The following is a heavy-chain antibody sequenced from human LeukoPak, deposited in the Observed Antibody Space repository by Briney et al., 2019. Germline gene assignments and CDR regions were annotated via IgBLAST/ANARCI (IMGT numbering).Heavy chain of an antibody. CDR2: INWNGNDI. J-gene: IGHJ4*02. CDR1: GFTFDDYA. D-gene: IGHD6-19*01. V-gene: IGHV3-9*03. CDR3: AKDNSGWFGHYFES. Sequence: QPGGSLRLSCAASGFTFDDYAMHWVRQAPGKGLQWVSGINWNGNDIGYADSVKGRFTISRDNAKDSLYLQMNNLRAGDMAIYYCAKDNSGWFGHYFESWGQGTLVTVSS.